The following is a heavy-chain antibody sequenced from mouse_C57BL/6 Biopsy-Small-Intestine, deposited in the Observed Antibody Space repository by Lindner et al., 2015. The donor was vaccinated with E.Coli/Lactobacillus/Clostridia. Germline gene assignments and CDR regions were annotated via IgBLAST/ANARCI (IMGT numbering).Heavy chain of an antibody. CDR2: IIPIFASP. D-gene: IGHD2-2*01. J-gene: IGHJ3*01. V-gene: IGHV1-64*01. Sequence: SVKVSCKASGGPFGTYGIIWVRQAPGQGLEWMGGIIPIFASPNYAQQFQGRVTITADKSTSTAYMELSSLRYDDTGVYYCARDNRGDRKTIWSGFDPWGQGTLVTVS. CDR3: ARDNRGDRKTIWSGFDP. CDR1: GGPFGTYG.